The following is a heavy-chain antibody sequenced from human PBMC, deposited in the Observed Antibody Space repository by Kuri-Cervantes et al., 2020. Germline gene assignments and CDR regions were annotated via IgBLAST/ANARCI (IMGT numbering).Heavy chain of an antibody. Sequence: GESLKISCAASGFTFSSYGMHWVRQAPGKGLEWVAVIWYDGSNKYYADSVKGRFTISRDNSKNTLYLQMNSLRAEDTAVYYCARDPRYCSGGSCYGKTNNLDYWGQGTLVTVSS. CDR2: IWYDGSNK. V-gene: IGHV3-33*01. D-gene: IGHD2-15*01. J-gene: IGHJ4*02. CDR3: ARDPRYCSGGSCYGKTNNLDY. CDR1: GFTFSSYG.